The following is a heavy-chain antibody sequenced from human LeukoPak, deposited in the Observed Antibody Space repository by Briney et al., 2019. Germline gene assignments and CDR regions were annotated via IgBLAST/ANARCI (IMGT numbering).Heavy chain of an antibody. CDR2: IIPIFGTA. CDR1: GGTFSSYA. CDR3: ARDGSVSGWPAFDY. Sequence: SVKVSCKASGGTFSSYAISWVRQAPGQGLEWMGGIIPIFGTANYAQKFQGRVTITADKSTSTAYMGLSSLRSEDTAVYYCARDGSVSGWPAFDYWGQGTLVTVSS. D-gene: IGHD6-19*01. J-gene: IGHJ4*02. V-gene: IGHV1-69*06.